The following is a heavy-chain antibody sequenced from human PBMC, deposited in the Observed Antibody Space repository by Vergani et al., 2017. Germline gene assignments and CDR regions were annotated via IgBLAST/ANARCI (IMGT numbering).Heavy chain of an antibody. CDR3: AKDTPPIVVVPAAPHDAFDI. J-gene: IGHJ3*02. D-gene: IGHD2-2*01. Sequence: EVQLLESGGGSVQPGESLRLSCVASGFRFREHGMNWVRQAPGKGLEWVSGISGSGGSTYYADSVKGRFTISRDNSKNTLYLQMNSLRAEDTAVYYCAKDTPPIVVVPAAPHDAFDIWGQGTMVTVSS. CDR2: ISGSGGST. CDR1: GFRFREHG. V-gene: IGHV3-23*01.